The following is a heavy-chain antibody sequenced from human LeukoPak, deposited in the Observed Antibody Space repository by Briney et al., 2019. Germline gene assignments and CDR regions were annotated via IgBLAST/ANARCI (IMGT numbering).Heavy chain of an antibody. CDR1: GGSISGGKDF. Sequence: SSETLSLTCAVSGGSISGGKDFWGWIRQSPGKGLEWIGSIYYTGSTYYNPSLKSRVTISVDTSKSEFSLMVHSVTAADTATYYCARRGITYSTSFFDSWGQGTLVTVAS. CDR3: ARRGITYSTSFFDS. J-gene: IGHJ4*02. D-gene: IGHD6-13*01. V-gene: IGHV4-39*01. CDR2: IYYTGST.